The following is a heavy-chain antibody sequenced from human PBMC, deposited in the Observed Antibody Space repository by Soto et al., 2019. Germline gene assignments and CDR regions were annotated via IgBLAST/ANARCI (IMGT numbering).Heavy chain of an antibody. V-gene: IGHV3-72*01. D-gene: IGHD3-22*01. CDR3: ARAINDSSGYYYFWAYYFDY. CDR2: TRNKANSYTT. CDR1: GFTFSDHY. J-gene: IGHJ4*02. Sequence: HPGGSLRLSCAASGFTFSDHYMDWVRQAPGKGLEWVGRTRNKANSYTTEYAASVKGRFTISRDDSKNSLYLQMNSLKTEDTAVYYCARAINDSSGYYYFWAYYFDYWGQGTLVTVSS.